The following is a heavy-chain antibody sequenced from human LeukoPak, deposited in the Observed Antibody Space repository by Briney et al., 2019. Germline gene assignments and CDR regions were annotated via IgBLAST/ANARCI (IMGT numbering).Heavy chain of an antibody. Sequence: ASVKVSCKASGYTFTSYDINWVRQATGQGLEWMGWMNPNRGNTGYAQKFQGRVTMTRNTSISTAYMELSSLRSEDTAVYYCARGQITMVRGVIRKYYFDYWGQGTLVTVSS. D-gene: IGHD3-10*01. CDR3: ARGQITMVRGVIRKYYFDY. J-gene: IGHJ4*02. CDR1: GYTFTSYD. CDR2: MNPNRGNT. V-gene: IGHV1-8*01.